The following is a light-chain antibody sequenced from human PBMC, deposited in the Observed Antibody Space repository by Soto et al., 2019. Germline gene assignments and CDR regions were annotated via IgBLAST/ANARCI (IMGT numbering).Light chain of an antibody. CDR2: KAS. CDR1: QSINTW. Sequence: DIQMTQSASSLSASVGDRVTITCRASQSINTWLAWYQQKPGKAPKLLIYKASSLGSGVPSRFSGSGSGTEFTLTISSLQPDDFAIYYCQQYNSHSSYTFGQGTKLEIK. J-gene: IGKJ2*01. CDR3: QQYNSHSSYT. V-gene: IGKV1-5*03.